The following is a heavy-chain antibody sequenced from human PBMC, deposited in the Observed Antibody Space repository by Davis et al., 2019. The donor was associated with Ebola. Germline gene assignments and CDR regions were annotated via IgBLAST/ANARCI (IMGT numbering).Heavy chain of an antibody. V-gene: IGHV3-7*01. J-gene: IGHJ6*02. CDR1: GFTFSSYW. D-gene: IGHD2-8*01. Sequence: GESLKISCAASGFTFSSYWMSWVRQAPGKGLEWVANIKQDGSEKYYVDSVKGRFTISRDNAKNSLYLQMNSLRAEDTAVYYCAREGAYCTNGVCYTYYYGMDVWGQGTTVTVSS. CDR3: AREGAYCTNGVCYTYYYGMDV. CDR2: IKQDGSEK.